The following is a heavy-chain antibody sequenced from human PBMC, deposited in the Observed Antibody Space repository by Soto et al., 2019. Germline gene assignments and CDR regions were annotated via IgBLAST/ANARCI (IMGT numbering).Heavy chain of an antibody. V-gene: IGHV1-8*01. J-gene: IGHJ4*02. CDR2: MNPNSGNT. Sequence: GASVKVSCKASGYTFTSYDINWVRQATGQGLEWMGWMNPNSGNTGYAQKFQGRVTMTRNTSISTAYMELSSLRSEDTAVYYCARCLGGAVAGTVLCYFDYWGQGTLVTVSS. CDR3: ARCLGGAVAGTVLCYFDY. CDR1: GYTFTSYD. D-gene: IGHD6-19*01.